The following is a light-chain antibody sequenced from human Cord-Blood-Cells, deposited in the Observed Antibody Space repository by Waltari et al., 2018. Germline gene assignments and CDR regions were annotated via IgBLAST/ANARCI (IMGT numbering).Light chain of an antibody. CDR3: QQYYSYPIT. V-gene: IGKV1-8*01. J-gene: IGKJ5*01. CDR2: AAS. Sequence: RMTQSPSSFSASTGDRVTITCRASQGISSYLAWYQQKPGKAPKLLIYAASTLQSGVPSRFSGSGSGTDFTLTISCLQSEDFATYYCQQYYSYPITFGQGTRLEIK. CDR1: QGISSY.